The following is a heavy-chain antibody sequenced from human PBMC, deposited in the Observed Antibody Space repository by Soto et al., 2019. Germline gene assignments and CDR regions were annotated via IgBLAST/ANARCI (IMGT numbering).Heavy chain of an antibody. J-gene: IGHJ4*02. Sequence: GGSLRLSCAASGFTFSSYGMHWVRQAPGKGLEWVAVISYDGSNKYYADSVKGRFTISRDNSKNTLYLQMNSLRAEDTAVYYCAKDQSSGYRYGYWYFDYWGQGTLVTVSS. D-gene: IGHD5-18*01. CDR3: AKDQSSGYRYGYWYFDY. V-gene: IGHV3-30*18. CDR1: GFTFSSYG. CDR2: ISYDGSNK.